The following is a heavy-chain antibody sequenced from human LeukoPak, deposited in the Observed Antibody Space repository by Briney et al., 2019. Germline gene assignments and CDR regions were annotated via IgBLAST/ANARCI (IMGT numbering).Heavy chain of an antibody. J-gene: IGHJ4*02. Sequence: GSLRLSCAASGFTFSSYAMSWVRHAPGKGLEWVSAISGTGGYTYYADSVRGRFTISRDNSKNTLYLQMNSLRAEDTAVYYCAKRSKLSCSSTSCPLDYWGQGTLVTVSS. CDR2: ISGTGGYT. CDR1: GFTFSSYA. CDR3: AKRSKLSCSSTSCPLDY. V-gene: IGHV3-23*01. D-gene: IGHD2-2*01.